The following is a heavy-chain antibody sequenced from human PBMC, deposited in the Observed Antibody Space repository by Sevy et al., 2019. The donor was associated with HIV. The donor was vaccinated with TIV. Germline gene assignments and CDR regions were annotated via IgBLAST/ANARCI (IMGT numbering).Heavy chain of an antibody. Sequence: GGSLRLSCAASGFTFSSYAMSWVRQAPGKGLEWVSAISGSGGSTYYADSVKGRFTISRDNSKNTLYLQMNSLRAEDTAVYYCANATAVAGTYYYYYGMDVWGQGTTVTVSS. CDR1: GFTFSSYA. D-gene: IGHD6-19*01. CDR3: ANATAVAGTYYYYYGMDV. J-gene: IGHJ6*02. CDR2: ISGSGGST. V-gene: IGHV3-23*01.